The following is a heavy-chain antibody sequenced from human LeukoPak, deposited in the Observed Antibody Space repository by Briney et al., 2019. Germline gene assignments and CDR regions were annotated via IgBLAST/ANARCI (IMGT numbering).Heavy chain of an antibody. CDR3: ARVGYYYDSSGHYYGTSPHFDY. CDR2: ISSSGSTI. V-gene: IGHV3-48*03. Sequence: PGGSLRLSCAASGFTFSSYEMNWVRQAPGKGLEWVSYISSSGSTIYYADSVKGRFTISRDNAKNSLYLQMNSLRAEDTAVYYCARVGYYYDSSGHYYGTSPHFDYWGQGTLVTGSS. D-gene: IGHD3-22*01. J-gene: IGHJ4*02. CDR1: GFTFSSYE.